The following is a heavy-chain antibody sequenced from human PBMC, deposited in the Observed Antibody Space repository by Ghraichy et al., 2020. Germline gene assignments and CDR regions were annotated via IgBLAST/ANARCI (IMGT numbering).Heavy chain of an antibody. J-gene: IGHJ1*01. Sequence: SETLSLTCAVYGGSFSGYYWSWIRQPPGKGLEWIGEINHSGSTNYNPSLKSRVTISVDTSKNQFSLKLSSVTAADTAVYYCARGSRWDSSGWYVEGAPFQHWGQGTLVTVSS. V-gene: IGHV4-34*01. CDR3: ARGSRWDSSGWYVEGAPFQH. D-gene: IGHD6-19*01. CDR1: GGSFSGYY. CDR2: INHSGST.